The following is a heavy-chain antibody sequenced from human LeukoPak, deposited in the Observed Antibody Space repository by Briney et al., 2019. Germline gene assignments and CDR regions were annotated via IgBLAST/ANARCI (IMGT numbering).Heavy chain of an antibody. CDR2: INSDGSST. CDR3: ARGEAVAGNWFDP. CDR1: GFTFSSYW. V-gene: IGHV3-74*01. D-gene: IGHD6-19*01. Sequence: PGGSLRLSCAASGFTFSSYWMHWVRQAPGKGLVWVSRINSDGSSTSYADSVKGRFTISRDNAKNTLYLQMNSLRAEDTAVYYCARGEAVAGNWFDPWGQGTLVTVSS. J-gene: IGHJ5*02.